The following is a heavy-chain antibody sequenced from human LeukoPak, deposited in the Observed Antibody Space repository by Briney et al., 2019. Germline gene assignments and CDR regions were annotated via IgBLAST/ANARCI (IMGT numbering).Heavy chain of an antibody. Sequence: LGGPLQISGKRSRCNFTTYGISWARQVPGKGLKWMGRIDPIDSYTNYSPSFQGHVTISADKSINTAYVQWSSLKASDTAMYYCARHQGSRDGYNKVFDYWGQGTLVTVSS. J-gene: IGHJ4*02. V-gene: IGHV5-10-1*01. CDR1: RCNFTTYG. CDR3: ARHQGSRDGYNKVFDY. D-gene: IGHD5-24*01. CDR2: IDPIDSYT.